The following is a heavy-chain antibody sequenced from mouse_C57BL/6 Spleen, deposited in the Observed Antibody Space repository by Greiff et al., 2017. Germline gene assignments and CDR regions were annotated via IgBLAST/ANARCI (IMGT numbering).Heavy chain of an antibody. J-gene: IGHJ3*01. CDR3: ASCDVTY. CDR1: GYTFTSYW. Sequence: QVQLQQPGAELVMPGASVKLSCKASGYTFTSYWMHWVKQRPGQGLEWIGEIDPSDSYTNYNQKFKGKSTLTVDKSSSTAYLQLSSLTSEDSAVYDGASCDVTYWGQGTLVTVSA. CDR2: IDPSDSYT. V-gene: IGHV1-69*01.